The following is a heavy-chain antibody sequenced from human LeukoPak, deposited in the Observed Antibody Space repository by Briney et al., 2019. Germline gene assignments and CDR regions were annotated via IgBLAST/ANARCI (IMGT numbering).Heavy chain of an antibody. CDR3: ARGVPAAIGPRYGMDV. Sequence: GGSLRLSCAASGFTFSSYGMHWVRQAPGKGLEWVAVIWYDGSNKYYADSVKGRSTISRDNSKNTLYLQMNSLRAEDTAVYYCARGVPAAIGPRYGMDVWGQGTTVTVSS. CDR2: IWYDGSNK. D-gene: IGHD2-2*01. J-gene: IGHJ6*02. CDR1: GFTFSSYG. V-gene: IGHV3-33*01.